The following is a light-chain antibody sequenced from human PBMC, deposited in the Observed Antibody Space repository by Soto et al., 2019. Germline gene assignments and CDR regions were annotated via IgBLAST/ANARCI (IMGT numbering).Light chain of an antibody. CDR3: TSFAGNNNFV. CDR1: SNDIGGYNY. V-gene: IGLV2-14*01. J-gene: IGLJ2*01. Sequence: QSALTQPASVSGSPGQSITIPCTGSSNDIGGYNYVSWYQQHPGRAPKLVIYKVSDRPSGVSTRFSASKSGNTASLTISGLQAEDEADYYCTSFAGNNNFVFGGGTKVTVL. CDR2: KVS.